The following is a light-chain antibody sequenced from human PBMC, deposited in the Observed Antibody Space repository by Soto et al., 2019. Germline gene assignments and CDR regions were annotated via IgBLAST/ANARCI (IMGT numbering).Light chain of an antibody. J-gene: IGKJ1*01. CDR1: QSISSW. CDR2: DAS. V-gene: IGKV1-5*01. Sequence: DIQMTQSPSTLSASVGDRVTITCRASQSISSWLAWFQQKPGKAPKLLIYDASNLESGVPSRFSGSGSGTEFTLTISSLQPDDFATYYCQQYNSYRTFGQGTRWIS. CDR3: QQYNSYRT.